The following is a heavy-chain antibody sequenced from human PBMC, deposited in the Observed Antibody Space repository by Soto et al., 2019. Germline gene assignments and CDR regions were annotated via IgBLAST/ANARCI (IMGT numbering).Heavy chain of an antibody. CDR2: INPNSGGT. CDR3: ARDNLFRLNWFDP. CDR1: GYTFTNYY. J-gene: IGHJ5*02. D-gene: IGHD3-10*02. V-gene: IGHV1-2*02. Sequence: GASVKVSCKASGYTFTNYYMHWVRQAPGQGLEWMGWINPNSGGTNYAQKFQGRVTMTRDTSISTAYMELSRLRSDDTAVYYCARDNLFRLNWFDPWGQGTLVTVSS.